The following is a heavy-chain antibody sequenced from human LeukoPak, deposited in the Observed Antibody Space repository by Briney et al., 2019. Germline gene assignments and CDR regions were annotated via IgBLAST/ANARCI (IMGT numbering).Heavy chain of an antibody. CDR2: IKTDGSRT. V-gene: IGHV3-74*01. CDR3: GREGSAVGIDDAFDV. D-gene: IGHD6-13*01. Sequence: GGSLRLSCAASGFTFSSYSMNWVRQAPGKGLEWVSRIKTDGSRTSYADSVKGRLTISRDNAKNTLYLQMNSLRAEDTAVYYCGREGSAVGIDDAFDVWGRGTMVTVSS. CDR1: GFTFSSYS. J-gene: IGHJ3*01.